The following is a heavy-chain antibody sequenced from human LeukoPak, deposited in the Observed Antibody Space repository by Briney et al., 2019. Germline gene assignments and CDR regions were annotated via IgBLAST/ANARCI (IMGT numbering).Heavy chain of an antibody. J-gene: IGHJ6*03. CDR1: GGSISSFY. CDR3: ARGGERWLQSYYYYMDV. Sequence: SETLSLTCTVSGGSISSFYWSWIRQPPGKVLEWVGYIYYSGSTNYNPSLKSRVTISVDTSKNQFSLKLSSVTAADTAVYYCARGGERWLQSYYYYMDVWGKGTAVTVSS. V-gene: IGHV4-59*01. CDR2: IYYSGST. D-gene: IGHD5-24*01.